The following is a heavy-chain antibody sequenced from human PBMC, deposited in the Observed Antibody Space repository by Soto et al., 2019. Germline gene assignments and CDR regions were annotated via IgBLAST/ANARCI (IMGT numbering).Heavy chain of an antibody. CDR2: TRPNDGNT. D-gene: IGHD3-10*01. CDR3: VRDLDGSGSYYTDY. CDR1: GYTFSICG. J-gene: IGHJ4*02. V-gene: IGHV1-18*01. Sequence: ASVKVSCKASGYTFSICGINWVRQAPGQGLEWMGWTRPNDGNTKYAQNLQGRVTMTTDTSTSTAYMELRSLRPDDTAVYYCVRDLDGSGSYYTDYWGQGTLVTVSS.